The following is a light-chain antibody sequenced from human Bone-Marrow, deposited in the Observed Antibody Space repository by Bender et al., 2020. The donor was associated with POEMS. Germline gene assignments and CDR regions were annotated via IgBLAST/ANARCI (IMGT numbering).Light chain of an antibody. CDR1: SSDVGSYNL. Sequence: QSALTQPASVSGSPGQSITISCTGTSSDVGSYNLVSWYQQHPGKAPKVMIYEVNKRPSGVSNRFSASKSGNTASLTISGLQAEDEADYYCYSYARTSTLVLFGGGTKLTVL. CDR3: YSYARTSTLVL. J-gene: IGLJ2*01. V-gene: IGLV2-23*02. CDR2: EVN.